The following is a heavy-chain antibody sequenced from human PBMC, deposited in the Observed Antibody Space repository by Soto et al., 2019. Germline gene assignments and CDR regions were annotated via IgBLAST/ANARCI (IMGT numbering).Heavy chain of an antibody. D-gene: IGHD3-22*01. CDR3: ARDPLNYYDSSGYID. Sequence: QVQLVESGGGLVKPGGSLRLSCAASGFTFSDYYMSWIRQAPGKGLEWVSYISSSSSYTNYADSVKGRFTISRDNAKNSLYLQMNSLRAEDTAVYDCARDPLNYYDSSGYIDWGQGTLVTVSS. CDR1: GFTFSDYY. V-gene: IGHV3-11*06. J-gene: IGHJ4*02. CDR2: ISSSSSYT.